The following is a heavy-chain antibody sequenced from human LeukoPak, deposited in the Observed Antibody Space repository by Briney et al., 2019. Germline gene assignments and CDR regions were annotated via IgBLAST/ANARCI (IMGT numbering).Heavy chain of an antibody. J-gene: IGHJ6*02. CDR3: ARSTPYSSSWYFYYYGMDV. Sequence: ASVKVSCKASGYTFTSYAMHWVRQAPGQRLEWMGWINAGNGNTKYSQKFQGRVTITRDTSASTAYMELSSLRSEDTAVYYCARSTPYSSSWYFYYYGMDVWGQGTTVTASS. CDR2: INAGNGNT. D-gene: IGHD6-13*01. V-gene: IGHV1-3*01. CDR1: GYTFTSYA.